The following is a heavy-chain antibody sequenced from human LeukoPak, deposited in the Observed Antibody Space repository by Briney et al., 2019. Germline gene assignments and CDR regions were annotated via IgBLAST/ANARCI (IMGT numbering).Heavy chain of an antibody. V-gene: IGHV3-21*01. CDR3: ASRTNYGGNPGDY. D-gene: IGHD4-23*01. J-gene: IGHJ4*02. Sequence: GGSLRLSCAASGFTFSSYSMNWVRQAPGKGLEWVSSISSSSSCIYYADSVKGRFTISRDNAKNSLYLQMNSLRAEDTAVYYCASRTNYGGNPGDYWGQGTLVTVSS. CDR2: ISSSSSCI. CDR1: GFTFSSYS.